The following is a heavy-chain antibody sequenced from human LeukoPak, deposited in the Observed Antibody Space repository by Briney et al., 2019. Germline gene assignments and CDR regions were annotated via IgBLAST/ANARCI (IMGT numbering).Heavy chain of an antibody. CDR2: INHSGST. D-gene: IGHD3-9*01. Sequence: SETLSLTCAVYGGSFSGYYWSWIRQPPGKGLEWIGEINHSGSTNYNPSLKSRVTISVDTSKNQFSLKLSSVTAADTAVYYCARKRLRYFDWLSPHAFDYWGQGTLVTVSS. J-gene: IGHJ4*02. CDR3: ARKRLRYFDWLSPHAFDY. CDR1: GGSFSGYY. V-gene: IGHV4-34*01.